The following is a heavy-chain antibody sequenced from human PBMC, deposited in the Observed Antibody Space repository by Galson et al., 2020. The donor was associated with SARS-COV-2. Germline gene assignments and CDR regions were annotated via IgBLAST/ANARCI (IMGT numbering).Heavy chain of an antibody. CDR2: IAGSGGRT. J-gene: IGHJ6*03. CDR1: GFAFSGYA. CDR3: AKDLEAGHALEYNVDV. Sequence: GGSLRLSCVASGFAFSGYAMTWVRHAPGKGPEWVSHIAGSGGRTNYAESVKGRFTISRDNSKNTLYLQMNSLGAEDTAKYYCAKDLEAGHALEYNVDVWGKRATVTVSS. V-gene: IGHV3-23*01. D-gene: IGHD1-1*01.